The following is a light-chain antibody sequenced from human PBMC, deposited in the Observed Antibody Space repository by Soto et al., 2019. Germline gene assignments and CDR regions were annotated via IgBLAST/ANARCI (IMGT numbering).Light chain of an antibody. V-gene: IGLV1-44*01. CDR2: NNN. Sequence: QPVLTQPPSASGTPGQRVTISCSGSRSNLGSNPVNWYPQVPGTAPKLLIYNNNQRPSGVPDRFSGSKSGTSASLAISGLESEDEGDYYCAAWDDRLNGWVLGGGTKLTVL. CDR1: RSNLGSNP. CDR3: AAWDDRLNGWV. J-gene: IGLJ3*02.